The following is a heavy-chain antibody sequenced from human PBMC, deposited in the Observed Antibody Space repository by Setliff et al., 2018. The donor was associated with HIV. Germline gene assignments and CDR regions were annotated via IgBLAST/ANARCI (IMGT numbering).Heavy chain of an antibody. Sequence: GSLRLSCAASGFTVDEYGMSWVRQAPGKGLAWVSGINWNGGSTGYADSVKGRFTISRDNAKNSLYLQMNSLRAEDTALYYCTRGPQTYGWGSYSHYWGQGTLVTVSS. J-gene: IGHJ4*02. V-gene: IGHV3-20*04. CDR2: INWNGGST. CDR3: TRGPQTYGWGSYSHY. CDR1: GFTVDEYG. D-gene: IGHD3-10*01.